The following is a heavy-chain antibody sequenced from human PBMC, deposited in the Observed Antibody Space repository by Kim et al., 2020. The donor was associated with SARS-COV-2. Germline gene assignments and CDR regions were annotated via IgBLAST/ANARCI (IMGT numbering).Heavy chain of an antibody. CDR1: GYTFTSYG. CDR3: ARERPNLQLWFQYYYDMDV. V-gene: IGHV1-18*01. D-gene: IGHD5-18*01. J-gene: IGHJ6*02. CDR2: ISAYNGNT. Sequence: ASVKVSCKASGYTFTSYGISWVRQAPGQGLEWMGWISAYNGNTNYAQKLQGRVTMTTDTSTSTAYMELRSLRSDDTAVYYCARERPNLQLWFQYYYDMDVWGQGTTDTVSS.